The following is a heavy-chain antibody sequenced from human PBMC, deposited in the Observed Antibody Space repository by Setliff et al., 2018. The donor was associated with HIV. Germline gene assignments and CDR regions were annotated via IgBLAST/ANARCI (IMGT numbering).Heavy chain of an antibody. D-gene: IGHD6-19*01. J-gene: IGHJ3*02. CDR2: IYYSGST. Sequence: PSETLSLTCTVSGGSISSYYWSWIRQPPGKGLEWIGSIYYSGSTYYNPSLKSRVTISVDTSKNQFSLKLSSVTAADTAVYYCARYPPYSSGWYDPHDAFDIWGQGTMVTVSS. CDR1: GGSISSYY. CDR3: ARYPPYSSGWYDPHDAFDI. V-gene: IGHV4-59*05.